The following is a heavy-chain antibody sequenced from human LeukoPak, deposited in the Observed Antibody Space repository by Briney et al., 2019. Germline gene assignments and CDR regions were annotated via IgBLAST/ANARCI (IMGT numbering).Heavy chain of an antibody. CDR1: GGSISRYY. V-gene: IGHV4-59*01. Sequence: SETLSLTCTVSGGSISRYYWSWIRQPPGKGLEWIGYIFYSGSTNYNPSLKSRVTISVDTSKNQFSLKLSSVTAADTAVYYCARETRITIFNYYYMDVWGKGTTVTVSS. J-gene: IGHJ6*03. D-gene: IGHD3-3*01. CDR3: ARETRITIFNYYYMDV. CDR2: IFYSGST.